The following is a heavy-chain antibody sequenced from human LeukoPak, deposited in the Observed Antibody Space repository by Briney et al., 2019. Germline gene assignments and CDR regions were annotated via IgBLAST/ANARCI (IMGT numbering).Heavy chain of an antibody. CDR1: GGSISSTNYY. CDR2: IYYSGST. Sequence: SETLSLTCTVSGGSISSTNYYWVWLRQPPGKGLEWIGSIYYSGSTYYNPSLKSRLTISLDTSKNQFSLRLSSVTAADTAFYYCARRYNWNDRWDWGQGTLVTVSP. CDR3: ARRYNWNDRWD. J-gene: IGHJ4*02. D-gene: IGHD1-1*01. V-gene: IGHV4-39*07.